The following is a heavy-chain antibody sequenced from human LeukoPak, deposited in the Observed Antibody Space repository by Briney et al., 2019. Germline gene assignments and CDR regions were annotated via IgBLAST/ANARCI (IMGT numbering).Heavy chain of an antibody. CDR1: GFTVSSNY. J-gene: IGHJ6*02. V-gene: IGHV3-66*02. CDR2: IYSGGST. CDR3: ARVSTVGYYYCGMDV. Sequence: GGSLRLSCAASGFTVSSNYMSWVRQAPGKGLEWVSVIYSGGSTYYADSVKGRFTISRDNSKNTLYLQMNSLRAEDTAVYYCARVSTVGYYYCGMDVWGQGTMVTVSS. D-gene: IGHD4-23*01.